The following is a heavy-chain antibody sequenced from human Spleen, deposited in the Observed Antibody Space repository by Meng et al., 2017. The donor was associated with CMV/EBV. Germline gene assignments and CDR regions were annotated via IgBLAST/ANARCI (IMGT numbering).Heavy chain of an antibody. CDR1: CGAISGCY. J-gene: IGHJ5*02. D-gene: IGHD4-17*01. V-gene: IGHV4-59*06. CDR2: IYYSRST. CDR3: ARTNYGDYSWFDP. Sequence: VQQQGGGAVLESPEDLPRTTTSACGAISGCYWTSSRQSAGKGREGFGYIYYSRSTYFNPPLRRRVAISLDTSKNQFSLKLTSVTAADTAVYSCARTNYGDYSWFDPWGQGTLVTVSS.